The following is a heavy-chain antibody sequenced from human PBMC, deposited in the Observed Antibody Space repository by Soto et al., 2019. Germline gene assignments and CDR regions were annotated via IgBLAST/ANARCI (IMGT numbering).Heavy chain of an antibody. V-gene: IGHV4-4*07. J-gene: IGHJ6*02. CDR1: GGSISSYY. D-gene: IGHD2-21*01. CDR3: ARAYSDRDYYSYGMDV. Sequence: PSETLSLTCTVSGGSISSYYWSWIRQPAGKGLEWIGRIYTSGSTNYNPSLKSRVTMSVDTTKNQFSLKLSSVTAADTAVYYCARAYSDRDYYSYGMDVWGQGTTVTVSS. CDR2: IYTSGST.